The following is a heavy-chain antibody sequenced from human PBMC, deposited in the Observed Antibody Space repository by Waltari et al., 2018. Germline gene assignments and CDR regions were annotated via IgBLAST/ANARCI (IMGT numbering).Heavy chain of an antibody. CDR1: GFTFSTYA. Sequence: QVQLVESGGGVVQPGWSLRLSCAASGFTFSTYAMHWVRQAPGKGLEWVAVIWYDGSNKYYADSVKGRFTISRDNSKNTLYLQMNSLRAEDTAMYYCAKDQAGIAAAGTPDYWGQGTLVTVSS. J-gene: IGHJ4*02. CDR3: AKDQAGIAAAGTPDY. V-gene: IGHV3-30*18. CDR2: IWYDGSNK. D-gene: IGHD6-13*01.